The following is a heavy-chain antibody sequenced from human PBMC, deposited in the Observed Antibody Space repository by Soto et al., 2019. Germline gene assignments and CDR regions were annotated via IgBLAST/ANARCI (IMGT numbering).Heavy chain of an antibody. Sequence: SVKVPCKASGGTFSSYRINWVRQAPGQGLEWVGGIVPIYRTADYAQKFQGRVTITADESARTAYMELRSLKSQDTAVYYCARDSGAKLSSSWGQGTMVTVYS. D-gene: IGHD6-13*01. CDR3: ARDSGAKLSSS. V-gene: IGHV1-69*13. CDR2: IVPIYRTA. J-gene: IGHJ4*02. CDR1: GGTFSSYR.